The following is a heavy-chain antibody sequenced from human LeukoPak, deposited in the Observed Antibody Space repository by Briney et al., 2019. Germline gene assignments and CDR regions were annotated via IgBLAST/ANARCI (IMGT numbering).Heavy chain of an antibody. CDR3: ARDSGYGDYLFDY. CDR2: MNPNSGNT. J-gene: IGHJ4*02. V-gene: IGHV1-8*01. CDR1: GYTFTSYD. D-gene: IGHD4-17*01. Sequence: ASVKVSCKASGYTFTSYDINWVRQATGQGLEWMGWMNPNSGNTGYAQKFQGRVTMTRNTSISTAYMELNRLTSDDTAVYYCARDSGYGDYLFDYWGQGTLVTVSS.